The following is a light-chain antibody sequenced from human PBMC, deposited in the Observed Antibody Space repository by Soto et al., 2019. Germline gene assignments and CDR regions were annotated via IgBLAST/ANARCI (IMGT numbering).Light chain of an antibody. CDR1: SSDVGGYNY. Sequence: QSVLTQPASVSGSPGQSITISCTGTSSDVGGYNYVSWYQQHPGKAPKLMIYDVSNRPSGVSNRFSGSKSGNTASLTISGLQAEAEADYYCSSYTSSSTSLGTGSNVTAL. CDR3: SSYTSSSTS. J-gene: IGLJ1*01. CDR2: DVS. V-gene: IGLV2-14*01.